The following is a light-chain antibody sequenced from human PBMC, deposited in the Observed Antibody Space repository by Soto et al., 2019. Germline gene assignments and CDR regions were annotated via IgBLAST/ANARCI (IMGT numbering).Light chain of an antibody. CDR2: DAS. CDR3: QQRSNWIT. CDR1: QRVSSNY. J-gene: IGKJ5*01. Sequence: EIVLTQSPGTLSLSPGERGTLSCRASQRVSSNYLAWYQQKPGQAPRLLIYDASNRATGIPARFSGSGSGTDFTLTISSLEPEDFAVYYCQQRSNWITFGQGTRLEIK. V-gene: IGKV3-11*01.